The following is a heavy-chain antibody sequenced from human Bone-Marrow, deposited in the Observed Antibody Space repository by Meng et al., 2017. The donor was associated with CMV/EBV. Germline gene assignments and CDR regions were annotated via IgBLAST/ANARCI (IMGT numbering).Heavy chain of an antibody. V-gene: IGHV5-51*01. D-gene: IGHD3-22*01. J-gene: IGHJ4*02. CDR3: ARHYDISGYYEFDY. Sequence: GLAWLGIIYPGASDTRYSPSFRGQVTISDDKSISTACLQWSSLEASDTAMYYCARHYDISGYYEFDYWGQGTLVPVSS. CDR2: IYPGASDT.